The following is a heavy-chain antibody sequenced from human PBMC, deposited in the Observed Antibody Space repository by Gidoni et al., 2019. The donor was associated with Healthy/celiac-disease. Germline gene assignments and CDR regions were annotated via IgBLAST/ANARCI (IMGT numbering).Heavy chain of an antibody. V-gene: IGHV3-74*01. CDR2: INSDGSST. D-gene: IGHD3-10*01. CDR1: GFTFSSYW. Sequence: EVQLVESGGGLVQPGGSLRLSCAASGFTFSSYWMHWVRQAPGKGLVWVSRINSDGSSTSYADSVKGRFTISRDNAKNTLYLQMNSLRAEDTAVYYCARTDGSGISDYYVDYWGQGTLVTVPS. CDR3: ARTDGSGISDYYVDY. J-gene: IGHJ4*02.